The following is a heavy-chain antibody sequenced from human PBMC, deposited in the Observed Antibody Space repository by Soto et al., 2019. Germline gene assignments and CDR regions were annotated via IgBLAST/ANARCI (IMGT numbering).Heavy chain of an antibody. CDR1: GGSISSGGYY. D-gene: IGHD6-13*01. Sequence: SETLSLTCTVSGGSISSGGYYWSWIRQHPGKGLEWIGYIYYSGSTYYNPSLKSRVTISVDTSQNQFSLKLTSVTAADTAVYYCSRSGWSTFDYWGQGMLVTVSS. J-gene: IGHJ4*02. CDR2: IYYSGST. V-gene: IGHV4-31*03. CDR3: SRSGWSTFDY.